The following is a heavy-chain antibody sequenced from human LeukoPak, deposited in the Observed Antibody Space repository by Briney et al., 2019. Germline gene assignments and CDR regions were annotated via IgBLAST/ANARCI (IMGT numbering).Heavy chain of an antibody. V-gene: IGHV3-74*01. J-gene: IGHJ4*02. CDR3: TTGIGNYYYY. Sequence: QAGGSLRLSCAACGSTFSRYWMHWVRQAPGKGLVWVSRVKSDGSDTIYADSVKGRFTISRDNAKNTLYLQMDSLRAEDTAVYYCTTGIGNYYYYWGQGTLVTVAS. D-gene: IGHD3-10*01. CDR2: VKSDGSDT. CDR1: GSTFSRYW.